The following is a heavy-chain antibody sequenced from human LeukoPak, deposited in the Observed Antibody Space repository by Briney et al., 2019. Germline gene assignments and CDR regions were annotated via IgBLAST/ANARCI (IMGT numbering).Heavy chain of an antibody. J-gene: IGHJ3*02. CDR2: INHSGST. D-gene: IGHD2-15*01. Sequence: PSETLSLTCAVSVGSITSSNWWSWVRQPPGKGLEWIGEINHSGSTNYNASLKSRVTISVDTSKNQFSLKLSSVTAADTAVYYCAREEDCSGGICYLGNAFDIWGQGTMVTVSS. CDR1: VGSITSSNW. V-gene: IGHV4-4*02. CDR3: AREEDCSGGICYLGNAFDI.